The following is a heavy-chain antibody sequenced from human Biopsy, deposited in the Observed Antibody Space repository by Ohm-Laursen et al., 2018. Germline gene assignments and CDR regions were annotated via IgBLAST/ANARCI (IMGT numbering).Heavy chain of an antibody. CDR1: GVSINGGRYY. V-gene: IGHV4-31*03. CDR3: ARLGSGDYFPTFFDF. CDR2: IFYSANT. J-gene: IGHJ4*02. D-gene: IGHD5-12*01. Sequence: SETLSLTCTVSGVSINGGRYYWNWIRHHPGKGLEWIGNIFYSANTYYNPSLKSRVTISVDTSKNQFSLKLSSVTAADKAVYYCARLGSGDYFPTFFDFWGQGALVTVSS.